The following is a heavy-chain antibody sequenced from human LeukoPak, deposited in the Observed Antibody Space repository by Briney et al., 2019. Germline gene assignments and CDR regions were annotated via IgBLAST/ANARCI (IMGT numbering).Heavy chain of an antibody. V-gene: IGHV4-39*01. CDR1: GGSISSSSYY. D-gene: IGHD3-10*01. CDR2: IYYSGIT. Sequence: SETLSLTCTLSGGSISSSSYYWGWIRQPPGKGLECIGSIYYSGITYYNPSLKSRVTISVYTSKNQFSLKLSSVTAADTAVYYCARLARVSLWFRERRGAFDIWGRGPMVTVSS. J-gene: IGHJ3*02. CDR3: ARLARVSLWFRERRGAFDI.